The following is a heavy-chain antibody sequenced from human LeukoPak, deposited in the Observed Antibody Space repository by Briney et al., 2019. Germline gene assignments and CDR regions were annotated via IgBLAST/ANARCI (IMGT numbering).Heavy chain of an antibody. CDR2: IYHSGST. CDR3: AREGITIFGVVTRPTVNWFDP. Sequence: SETLSLTCTVSGYSISSGYYWGWIRQPPGKGLEWIGSIYHSGSTYYNPSLKSRVTISVDTSKNQFSLKLSSVTAADTAVYYCAREGITIFGVVTRPTVNWFDPWGQGTLVTVSS. V-gene: IGHV4-38-2*02. D-gene: IGHD3-3*01. CDR1: GYSISSGYY. J-gene: IGHJ5*02.